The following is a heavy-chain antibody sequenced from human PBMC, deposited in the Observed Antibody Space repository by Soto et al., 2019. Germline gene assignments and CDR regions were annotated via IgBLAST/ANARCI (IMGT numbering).Heavy chain of an antibody. J-gene: IGHJ5*02. Sequence: GASVKVSCKVSGYTLTELSMHWVRQAPGKGLEWMGGFDPEDGETIYARKFQGRVTMTEDTSTDTAYMELSSLRSEDTAVYYCATPGYLGVFSHEFDPWGQGTLVTVS. CDR1: GYTLTELS. V-gene: IGHV1-24*01. CDR2: FDPEDGET. CDR3: ATPGYLGVFSHEFDP. D-gene: IGHD2-15*01.